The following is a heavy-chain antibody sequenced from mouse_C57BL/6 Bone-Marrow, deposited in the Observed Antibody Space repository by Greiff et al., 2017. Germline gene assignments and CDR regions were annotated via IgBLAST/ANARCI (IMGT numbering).Heavy chain of an antibody. D-gene: IGHD1-2*01. CDR3: AGIYYGLNWYFDV. CDR2: VYPYNGGT. V-gene: IGHV1-36*01. CDR1: GFTFTDYY. J-gene: IGHJ1*03. Sequence: EVQLQQSGPVLVKPGPSVKISCKASGFTFTDYYMHWVKQSHGKSLEWIGLVYPYNGGTSYTQKFKGKATLTVDTSSSTAYMELNSLTSEDSAVYYCAGIYYGLNWYFDVWGTGTTGTVSS.